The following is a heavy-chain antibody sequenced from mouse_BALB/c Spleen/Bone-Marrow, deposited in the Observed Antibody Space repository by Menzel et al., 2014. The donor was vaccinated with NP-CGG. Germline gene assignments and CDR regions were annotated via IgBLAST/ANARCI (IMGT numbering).Heavy chain of an antibody. CDR1: GFTFSSYY. Sequence: EVKLMESGGGLVKLGGPLKLSCAASGFTFSSYYMSWVRQTPEKRLELVAAINSNGDSTYYPDTVKGRFTISRDNAKNTLYLQMSSLKSEDTALYYCAGSYYGSTFDYWGQGTTLTVSS. V-gene: IGHV5-6-2*01. D-gene: IGHD1-1*01. CDR2: INSNGDST. J-gene: IGHJ2*01. CDR3: AGSYYGSTFDY.